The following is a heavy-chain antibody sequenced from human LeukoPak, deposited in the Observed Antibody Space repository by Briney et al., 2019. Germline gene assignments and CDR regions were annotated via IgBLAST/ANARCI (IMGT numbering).Heavy chain of an antibody. CDR1: GFTFGSYD. V-gene: IGHV3-21*01. D-gene: IGHD2-21*01. J-gene: IGHJ5*02. CDR2: ISIGSNYI. CDR3: AKNVESKTLIRRSWFDP. Sequence: GGSLRLSCTASGFTFGSYDMNWVRQAPGRGLEWVSTISIGSNYIYYADSVKGRFTISRDNAKGSLYLQMSSLRAEDTAVYYCAKNVESKTLIRRSWFDPWGQGTLVTVSS.